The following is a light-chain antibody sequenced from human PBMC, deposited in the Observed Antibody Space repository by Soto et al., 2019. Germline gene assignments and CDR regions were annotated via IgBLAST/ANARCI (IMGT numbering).Light chain of an antibody. Sequence: DIQMTQSPSTLSASIGDRVTITCRASQNINNWIAWYQQKPGKAPKFLIYDASTLESGVPSRFSGSGFGTAFSLTISSLQPDDFGSYYCQHMRTFGQGTKVEMK. CDR3: QHMRT. CDR1: QNINNW. CDR2: DAS. J-gene: IGKJ1*01. V-gene: IGKV1-5*01.